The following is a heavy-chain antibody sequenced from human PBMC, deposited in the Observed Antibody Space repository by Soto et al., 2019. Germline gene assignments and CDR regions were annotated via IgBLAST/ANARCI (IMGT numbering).Heavy chain of an antibody. CDR1: GFVFSHYA. V-gene: IGHV3-23*01. D-gene: IGHD6-19*01. CDR3: ARRTAVRNFDY. Sequence: EVQLLESGGGLVQPGGSLTVSCAASGFVFSHYAMTWVRQAPGKGLEWVSTVSENGDYTSYADSVKGRFTISSDNSKNTVFVQMNSLRAEDTAVYYCARRTAVRNFDYWGQGTLVTVSS. CDR2: VSENGDYT. J-gene: IGHJ4*02.